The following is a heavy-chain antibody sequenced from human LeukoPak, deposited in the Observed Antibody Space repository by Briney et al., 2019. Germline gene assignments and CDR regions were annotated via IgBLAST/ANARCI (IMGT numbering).Heavy chain of an antibody. D-gene: IGHD3-3*01. CDR1: GGSISSGDYY. CDR2: IYYSGST. J-gene: IGHJ4*02. Sequence: SQTLSLTCTVSGGSISSGDYYWSWIRQPPGKGLEWIGYIYYSGSTYYNPSLKSRVTISVDTSKNQFSLKLSSVTAADTAVYYCARERAPSPGIFGVAKHPRYDYYFDYWGQGTLVTVSS. V-gene: IGHV4-30-4*08. CDR3: ARERAPSPGIFGVAKHPRYDYYFDY.